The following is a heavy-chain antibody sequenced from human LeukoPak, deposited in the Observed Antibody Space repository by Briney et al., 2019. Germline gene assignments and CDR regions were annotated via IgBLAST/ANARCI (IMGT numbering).Heavy chain of an antibody. D-gene: IGHD6-19*01. CDR3: ARREDSSGQFDY. CDR2: ISSSSSYI. J-gene: IGHJ4*02. V-gene: IGHV3-21*01. CDR1: GFTFSSYS. Sequence: GGSLRLSCAASGFTFSSYSMNWVRQAPGKGLEWVSSISSSSSYIYYADSVKGRFTISRDNAKNSLYLQMNSLRAEDTAVYYCARREDSSGQFDYWGQGTLVTVSS.